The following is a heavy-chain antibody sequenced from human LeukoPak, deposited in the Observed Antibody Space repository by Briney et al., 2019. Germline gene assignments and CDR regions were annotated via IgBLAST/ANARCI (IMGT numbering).Heavy chain of an antibody. CDR3: ARESWDIVVVPAALDC. Sequence: GGSLRLSCAASGFTFSSYSMNWVRQAPGKGLEWVSSISSSSSYIYYADSVKGRFTISRDNAKNSLYLQMNSLRAEDTAVYYCARESWDIVVVPAALDCWGQGTLVTVSS. V-gene: IGHV3-21*01. J-gene: IGHJ4*02. D-gene: IGHD2-2*01. CDR1: GFTFSSYS. CDR2: ISSSSSYI.